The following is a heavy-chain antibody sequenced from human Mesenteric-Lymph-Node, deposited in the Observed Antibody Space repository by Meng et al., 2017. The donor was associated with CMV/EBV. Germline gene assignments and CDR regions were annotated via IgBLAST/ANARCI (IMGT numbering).Heavy chain of an antibody. D-gene: IGHD3-3*01. J-gene: IGHJ4*02. CDR1: GFTFSSYS. CDR2: ISSSSYI. V-gene: IGHV3-21*03. Sequence: GESLKISCAASGFTFSSYSMNWVRQAPGKGLEWVSSISSSSYIYYADSVKGRFTISRDNAKNTLYLQMNSLKTEDTAVYYCTTSDRITIFGVVTFFDYWGQGTLVTVSS. CDR3: TTSDRITIFGVVTFFDY.